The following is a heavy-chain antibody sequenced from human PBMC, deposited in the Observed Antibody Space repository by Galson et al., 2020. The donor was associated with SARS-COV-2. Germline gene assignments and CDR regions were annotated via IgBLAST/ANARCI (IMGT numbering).Heavy chain of an antibody. CDR3: ARGPQWYYDILTGYILDAFDI. V-gene: IGHV1-58*01. J-gene: IGHJ3*02. Sequence: IVVGSGNTNYAQKFQERVTITRDTSISTAYMELSSLRSEDTAVYYCARGPQWYYDILTGYILDAFDIWGQGTMVTVSS. CDR2: IVVGSGNT. D-gene: IGHD3-9*01.